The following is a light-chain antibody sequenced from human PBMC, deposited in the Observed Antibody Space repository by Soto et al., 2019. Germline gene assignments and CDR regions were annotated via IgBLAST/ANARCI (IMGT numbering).Light chain of an antibody. CDR3: QQYCSSPFT. CDR1: QSVSSSY. CDR2: DAS. V-gene: IGKV3D-20*01. J-gene: IGKJ3*01. Sequence: EIVLTQSPATLSLSPGERATLSCGASQSVSSSYLAWYQQKPGLAPRLLMYDASSRATGIPDRFSGSGSGTDFTLTISRLEPEDFAVYYCQQYCSSPFTFGPGTKVDIK.